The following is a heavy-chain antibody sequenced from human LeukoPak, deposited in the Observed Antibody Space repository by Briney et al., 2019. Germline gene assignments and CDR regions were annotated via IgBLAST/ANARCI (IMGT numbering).Heavy chain of an antibody. D-gene: IGHD6-19*01. CDR2: VYYSGST. CDR1: VGSISSSSDY. Sequence: PSETLSLTCTVSVGSISSSSDYRGWIRQPPGKGLEWIGSVYYSGSTHYNSSLRSRVTISVDTSKNQFSLKLTSVTAADTAIYYCARHRSGWYSDFDFWGQGTLVTVSS. J-gene: IGHJ4*02. V-gene: IGHV4-39*01. CDR3: ARHRSGWYSDFDF.